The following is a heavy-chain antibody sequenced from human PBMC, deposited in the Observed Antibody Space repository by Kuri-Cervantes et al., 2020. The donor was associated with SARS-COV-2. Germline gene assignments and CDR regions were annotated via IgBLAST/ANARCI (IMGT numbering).Heavy chain of an antibody. D-gene: IGHD3-3*01. J-gene: IGHJ4*02. CDR1: GFTFSDYY. Sequence: GESLKISCAASGFTFSDYYMSWIRQAPGKGLEWVSYISSSGSTIYYADSVKGRFTISRDNAKNSLYLQMNSLKTEDTAVYYCTTDPNYDFWSGYPQFDYWGQGTLVTVSS. V-gene: IGHV3-11*01. CDR2: ISSSGSTI. CDR3: TTDPNYDFWSGYPQFDY.